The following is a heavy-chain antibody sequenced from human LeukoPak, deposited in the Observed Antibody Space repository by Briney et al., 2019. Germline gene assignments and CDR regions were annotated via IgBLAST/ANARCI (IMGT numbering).Heavy chain of an antibody. V-gene: IGHV4-59*13. D-gene: IGHD1-26*01. CDR3: ARAQYSGSCFDY. CDR1: VRSISGYF. CDR2: IYYSGAT. Sequence: KPSETLSLTCTVSVRSISGYFWSWVRQAPGTGLDWIGHIYYSGATNYNPSLRSRVTISVDTSKNQFSLKLRSVTAADTAVYYCARAQYSGSCFDYWGQGTLVTVSS. J-gene: IGHJ4*02.